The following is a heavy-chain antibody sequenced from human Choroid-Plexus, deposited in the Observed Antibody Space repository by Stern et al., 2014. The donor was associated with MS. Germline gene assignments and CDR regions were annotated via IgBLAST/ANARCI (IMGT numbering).Heavy chain of an antibody. J-gene: IGHJ5*02. Sequence: VQLVQSGGGVVQPGRPLRLSCVASGFTFGSCAMHWVRQAPGKGLEWVAGVSYDGSNKYYAASGKGRFPISRDNSQNPLYMQMSSLRPEDPAVYYCAKDRQYLTYFFAHWGQGSRVTVSS. CDR3: AKDRQYLTYFFAH. CDR2: VSYDGSNK. V-gene: IGHV3-30*18. CDR1: GFTFGSCA. D-gene: IGHD2/OR15-2a*01.